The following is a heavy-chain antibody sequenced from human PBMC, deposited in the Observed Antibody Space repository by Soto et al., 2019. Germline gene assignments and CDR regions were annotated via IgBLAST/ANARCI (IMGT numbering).Heavy chain of an antibody. CDR3: AKAGS. Sequence: GGSLRLSCAASGFAFSSYDMNWVRQAPGKGLEWISYISSSGSGIYYADSVKGRFTISRDNAKNSLFLQMNSLRVEDTAVYYCAKAGSWGQGTLDTVYS. V-gene: IGHV3-48*01. J-gene: IGHJ5*02. CDR1: GFAFSSYD. CDR2: ISSSGSGI.